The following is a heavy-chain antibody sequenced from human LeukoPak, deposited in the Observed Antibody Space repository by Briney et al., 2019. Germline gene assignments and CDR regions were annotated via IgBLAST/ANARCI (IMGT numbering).Heavy chain of an antibody. CDR1: GFTFSSYS. D-gene: IGHD6-13*01. V-gene: IGHV3-48*01. J-gene: IGHJ4*02. Sequence: PGGSLRLSCAASGFTFSSYSMNWVRQAPGKGLEWVSYFSSSSSTIYYADSVKGRFTISRDNAKNSLYLQMNSLGAEDTAVYYCARLPRGIAAAAHWGQETLVTVSS. CDR3: ARLPRGIAAAAH. CDR2: FSSSSSTI.